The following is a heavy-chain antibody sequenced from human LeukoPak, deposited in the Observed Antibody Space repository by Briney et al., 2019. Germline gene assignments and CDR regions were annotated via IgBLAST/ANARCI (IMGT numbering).Heavy chain of an antibody. CDR2: ITGTHAT. Sequence: XSGFTFXSXXXXXXRXAXGXGXXXXGRITGTHATAYAASVKGRFSITRDDSEGTTYLQLNSLQTEDTAVYYCAREGCGATSCYTNDHWGQGTLVTVSS. CDR1: GFTFXSXX. D-gene: IGHD2-2*02. J-gene: IGHJ4*02. CDR3: AREGCGATSCYTNDH. V-gene: IGHV3-73*01.